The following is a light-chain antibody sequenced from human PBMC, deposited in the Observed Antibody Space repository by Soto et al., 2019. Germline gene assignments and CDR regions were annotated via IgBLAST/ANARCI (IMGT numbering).Light chain of an antibody. Sequence: VMTQAPATLSVSPGERATLSCRASQTINNNVAWYQLKDGQAPRLLIYGASTRATGIPARFSGSGSGTEFTLTISSLQSEDFAVYYCQQYNNWPRTFGQGTKV. CDR2: GAS. V-gene: IGKV3-15*01. CDR1: QTINNN. CDR3: QQYNNWPRT. J-gene: IGKJ1*01.